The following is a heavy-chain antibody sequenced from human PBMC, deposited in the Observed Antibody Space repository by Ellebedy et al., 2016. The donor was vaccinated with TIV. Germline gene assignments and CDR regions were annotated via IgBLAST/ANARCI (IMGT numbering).Heavy chain of an antibody. V-gene: IGHV3-23*01. Sequence: GESLKISCAASGFTLNTYAMGWVRQAPGKGLEWVSSISGTGGSTYYADSVQGRFTISRDNSRNTLSLQMNSLKADDTAAYYCARLGYKSSWFDYWGQGALVTVSS. D-gene: IGHD2-15*01. CDR2: ISGTGGST. CDR1: GFTLNTYA. J-gene: IGHJ4*02. CDR3: ARLGYKSSWFDY.